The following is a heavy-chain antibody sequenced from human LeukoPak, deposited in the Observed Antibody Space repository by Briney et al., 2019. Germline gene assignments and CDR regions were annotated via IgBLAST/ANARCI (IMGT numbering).Heavy chain of an antibody. J-gene: IGHJ4*02. CDR2: INPSGGST. CDR1: GYTFTSYY. Sequence: GASVKVSCKASGYTFTSYYMHWARQAPGQGLEWMGIINPSGGSTSYAQKFQGRVTMTRDMSTSTVYMELSSLRSEDTAVYYCARNSPNRDGYNHPDYWGQGTLVTVSS. D-gene: IGHD5-24*01. V-gene: IGHV1-46*01. CDR3: ARNSPNRDGYNHPDY.